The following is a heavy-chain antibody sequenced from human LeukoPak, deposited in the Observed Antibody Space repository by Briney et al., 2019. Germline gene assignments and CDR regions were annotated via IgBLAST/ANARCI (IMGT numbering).Heavy chain of an antibody. V-gene: IGHV3-7*01. CDR1: GFTFSNYW. CDR2: IKKDGSEK. CDR3: AGGAGFLIDY. J-gene: IGHJ4*02. D-gene: IGHD2/OR15-2a*01. Sequence: GGSLRLSCAASGFTFSNYWMGWVRQAPGKGPEWVAIIKKDGSEKYYVDSVKGRFTISRDNAKNSLYLQMNSLRADDTAVYFCAGGAGFLIDYWGQGALVTVSS.